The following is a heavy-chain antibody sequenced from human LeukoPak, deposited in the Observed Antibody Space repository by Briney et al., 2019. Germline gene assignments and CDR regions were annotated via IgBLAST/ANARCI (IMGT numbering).Heavy chain of an antibody. CDR1: GYTLTELS. J-gene: IGHJ6*02. CDR3: ATDPGETVPAAKGPRGDYCYGMDV. V-gene: IGHV1-24*01. Sequence: ASVKVSCKVSGYTLTELSMHWVRQAPGKGHEWMGGFDPEDGETIYAQKFQGRVTMTEDTSTDTAYMELNSLRSDDTAVYYCATDPGETVPAAKGPRGDYCYGMDVWGQGTTVTVSS. CDR2: FDPEDGET. D-gene: IGHD2-2*01.